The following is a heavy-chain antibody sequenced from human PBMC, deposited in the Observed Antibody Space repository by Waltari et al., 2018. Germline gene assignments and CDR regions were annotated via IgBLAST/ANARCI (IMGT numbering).Heavy chain of an antibody. CDR3: ATRYGSSSMDY. J-gene: IGHJ4*02. CDR1: GLTSSHYE. D-gene: IGHD6-6*01. CDR2: ISSRLNTI. Sequence: EVQLVESGGGVVQTGGSLRLSCAASGLTSSHYERTWVRQAPGKGLEWIASISSRLNTIYYADSVKGRFTISRDNAKNSLHLQMNSLRAEDTAVYYCATRYGSSSMDYWGQGTLVTVSS. V-gene: IGHV3-48*03.